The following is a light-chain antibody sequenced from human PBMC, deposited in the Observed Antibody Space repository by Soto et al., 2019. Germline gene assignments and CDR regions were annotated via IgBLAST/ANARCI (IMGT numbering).Light chain of an antibody. CDR1: SSNIGAGYD. Sequence: HSALTQPPSVSGAPGQRVTISCTGSSSNIGAGYDVHWYQQLPGTAPKLLIYGNSNRPSGVPDRFSGSKSGTSASLAITGLQAEDEADYYCQSYDSSLSGFYVFGTWTKLTVL. J-gene: IGLJ1*01. CDR2: GNS. V-gene: IGLV1-40*01. CDR3: QSYDSSLSGFYV.